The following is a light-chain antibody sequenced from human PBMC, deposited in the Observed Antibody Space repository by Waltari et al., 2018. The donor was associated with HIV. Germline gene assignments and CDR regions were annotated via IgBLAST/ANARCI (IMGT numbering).Light chain of an antibody. CDR2: GNN. V-gene: IGLV1-40*01. Sequence: QSVLTQPPSVSGAPGQRVTISCTGSSSNIGAGYDVHWYQQLPGTAPKLLIYGNNNRPSGVPDRFSGSKSGTSASLAISGLQSEDEADYYCAAWDDSLNGEVVFGGGTKLTVL. CDR1: SSNIGAGYD. J-gene: IGLJ2*01. CDR3: AAWDDSLNGEVV.